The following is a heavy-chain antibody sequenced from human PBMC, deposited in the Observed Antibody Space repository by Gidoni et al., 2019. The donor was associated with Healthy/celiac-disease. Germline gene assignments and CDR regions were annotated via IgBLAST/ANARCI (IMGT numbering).Heavy chain of an antibody. V-gene: IGHV2-5*02. D-gene: IGHD3-3*01. CDR1: GFSLSTSGVG. CDR2: IYWDDDK. J-gene: IGHJ5*02. CDR3: AHISTIFGRRWFDP. Sequence: QITLKESGPTLVKPTQTLTLTCTFSGFSLSTSGVGVGWIRQPPGKALEWLALIYWDDDKRYSPSLKSRLTITKDTSKNQVVLTMTNMDPVDIATYYCAHISTIFGRRWFDPWGQGTLVTVSS.